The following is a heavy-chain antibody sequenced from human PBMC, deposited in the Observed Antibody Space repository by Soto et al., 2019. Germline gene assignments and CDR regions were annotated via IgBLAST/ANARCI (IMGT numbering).Heavy chain of an antibody. V-gene: IGHV1-3*01. D-gene: IGHD3-10*01. CDR2: INAGNGNT. CDR3: ARGPLGLLWFGELNWFDP. CDR1: GYTFTGYA. J-gene: IGHJ5*02. Sequence: ASVKVSCKASGYTFTGYAMHWVRQAPGQRLEWMGWINAGNGNTKYSQKFQGRVTMTRDTSTSTVCMQLSSMRSEVTSVHHCARGPLGLLWFGELNWFDPWGQGPLVTVSS.